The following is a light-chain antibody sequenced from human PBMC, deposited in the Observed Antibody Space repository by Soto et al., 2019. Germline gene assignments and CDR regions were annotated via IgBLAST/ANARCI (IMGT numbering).Light chain of an antibody. V-gene: IGKV1-8*01. CDR1: QGISSY. Sequence: AIRMTQSPSSFSASTGDTVTITCRASQGISSYLAWYQQKPGKAPKLLIYAASTLQSGVPSRFSGSGSGTNFTLTFSCLQSEDFATYYCQQYYNFPPYTFGQGTKLEIK. J-gene: IGKJ2*01. CDR2: AAS. CDR3: QQYYNFPPYT.